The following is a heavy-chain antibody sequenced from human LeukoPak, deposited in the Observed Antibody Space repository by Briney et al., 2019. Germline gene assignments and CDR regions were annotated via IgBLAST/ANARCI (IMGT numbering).Heavy chain of an antibody. D-gene: IGHD5-24*01. CDR3: ARDLKMATIKGGDY. CDR1: GYTFTGYY. Sequence: ASVKVSCKASGYTFTGYYMHWVRQAPGQGLEWMGWINPNSGGTNYAQKFQGRVTMTRDTSISTAYMELSRLRSDDTAVYYCARDLKMATIKGGDYWGQGTLVTVSS. CDR2: INPNSGGT. J-gene: IGHJ4*02. V-gene: IGHV1-2*02.